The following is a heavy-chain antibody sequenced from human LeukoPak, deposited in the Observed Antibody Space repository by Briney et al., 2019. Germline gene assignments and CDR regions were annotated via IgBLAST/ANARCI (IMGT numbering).Heavy chain of an antibody. D-gene: IGHD3-16*01. CDR1: GYTFTSYG. CDR3: ARDNDSRDPPHFDC. CDR2: ISAYNGNT. J-gene: IGHJ4*02. V-gene: IGHV1-18*01. Sequence: ASVKVSCKASGYTFTSYGISWVRQAPGQGLEWMGWISAYNGNTNYAQKLQGRVTMTTDTSTRTAYMELSSLRSEDTAVYYCARDNDSRDPPHFDCWGQGTLVTVSS.